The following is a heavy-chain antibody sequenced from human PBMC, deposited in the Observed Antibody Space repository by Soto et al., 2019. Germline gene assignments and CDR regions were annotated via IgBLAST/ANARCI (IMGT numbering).Heavy chain of an antibody. CDR1: GFTVSNNF. J-gene: IGHJ6*02. D-gene: IGHD3-22*01. Sequence: DVQVVESGGGLIQPGGSLRLSCAASGFTVSNNFMSWVRQGPGKGLEWVSTIYRGDSTYYADSVKGRFTISRDNSKNTLYLLMNSLRAGDAAVYYCARYYDSSGGTSGGRDVWGQGTTVTVSS. CDR3: ARYYDSSGGTSGGRDV. V-gene: IGHV3-53*01. CDR2: IYRGDST.